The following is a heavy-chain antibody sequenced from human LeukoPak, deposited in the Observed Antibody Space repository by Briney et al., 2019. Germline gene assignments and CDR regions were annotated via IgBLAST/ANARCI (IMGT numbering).Heavy chain of an antibody. V-gene: IGHV3-11*06. CDR1: GFTFSDYY. D-gene: IGHD2-15*01. J-gene: IGHJ4*02. CDR3: AGLGYCSGGSCYDLYYFDY. Sequence: KPGGPLRLSCAASGFTFSDYYMSWIRQAPGKGLEWVSYISSSSSYTNYADSVKGRFTISRDNAKHSLYLQMNSLRAEDTAVYYCAGLGYCSGGSCYDLYYFDYWGQGTLVTVSS. CDR2: ISSSSSYT.